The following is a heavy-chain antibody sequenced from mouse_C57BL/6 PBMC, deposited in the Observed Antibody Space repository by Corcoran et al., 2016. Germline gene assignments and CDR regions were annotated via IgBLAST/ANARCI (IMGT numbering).Heavy chain of an antibody. Sequence: DVQLQESGPGLVKPSQSLSLTCSVTGYSITSGYYWNWIRQFPGNKLEWMGYISYDGSNNYNPSLKNRISITRDTSKNQFFLKLNSVTTEDTATYYCATSYYYGNYFDYCGQGTTLTVSS. V-gene: IGHV3-6*01. CDR1: GYSITSGYY. J-gene: IGHJ2*01. D-gene: IGHD1-1*01. CDR3: ATSYYYGNYFDY. CDR2: ISYDGSN.